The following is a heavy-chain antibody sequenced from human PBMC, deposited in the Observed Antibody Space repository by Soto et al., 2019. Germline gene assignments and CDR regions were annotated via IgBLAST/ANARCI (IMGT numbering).Heavy chain of an antibody. CDR2: ISYDGSNK. J-gene: IGHJ6*03. Sequence: GGSLRLSCAASGFTFSSYGMHWVRQAPGKGLEWVAVISYDGSNKYYADSVKGRFTISRDNSKNTLYLQMNSLRAEDTAVYYCAKDRGPAAMSGYYYYMDVWGKGTTVTVSS. CDR3: AKDRGPAAMSGYYYYMDV. V-gene: IGHV3-30*18. D-gene: IGHD2-2*01. CDR1: GFTFSSYG.